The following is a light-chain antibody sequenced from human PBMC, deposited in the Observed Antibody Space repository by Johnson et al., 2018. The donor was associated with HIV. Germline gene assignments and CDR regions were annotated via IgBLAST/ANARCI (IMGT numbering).Light chain of an antibody. CDR3: GTWDTSLSAGYF. V-gene: IGLV1-51*02. J-gene: IGLJ1*01. Sequence: QSVLTQPPSVSAAPGQKVTISCSGSSSNIGNNYVSWYQQLPGTAPKLLIYENNKRPSGIPDRFSGSKSGTSATLGITGLQTGAEADYYCGTWDTSLSAGYFFGTGTKVTVL. CDR1: SSNIGNNY. CDR2: ENN.